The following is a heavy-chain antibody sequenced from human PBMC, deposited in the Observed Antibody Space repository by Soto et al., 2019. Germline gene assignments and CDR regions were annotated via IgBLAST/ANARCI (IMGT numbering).Heavy chain of an antibody. Sequence: EVQLVESGGGLVQPGRSLRLSCAASGFTFDDYAMHWVRQAPGKGLEWVSGISWNSGSIGYADSVKGRFTISRDNAKNSLYLQMNRLRAEDTALYYCAKDIMVTRPFTGYYGMDVWGQGTTVTVSS. CDR3: AKDIMVTRPFTGYYGMDV. CDR1: GFTFDDYA. CDR2: ISWNSGSI. J-gene: IGHJ6*02. D-gene: IGHD2-8*01. V-gene: IGHV3-9*01.